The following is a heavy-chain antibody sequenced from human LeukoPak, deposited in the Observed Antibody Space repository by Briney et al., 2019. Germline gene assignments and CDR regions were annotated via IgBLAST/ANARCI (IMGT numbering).Heavy chain of an antibody. CDR3: ARLFGGVTTFDF. CDR1: GFSFSSYY. D-gene: IGHD3-10*01. CDR2: IWPDGGEE. V-gene: IGHV3-7*01. J-gene: IGHJ5*01. Sequence: GGSLRLSCAASGFSFSSYYMSWVRQGPGKGLEWVATIWPDGGEERYVDSVRGRFSISRDNAKSFLYLQMNGLSVEDTAVYFCARLFGGVTTFDFWGQGPLVTVSS.